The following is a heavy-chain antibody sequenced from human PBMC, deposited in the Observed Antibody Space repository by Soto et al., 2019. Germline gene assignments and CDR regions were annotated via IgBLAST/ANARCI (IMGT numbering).Heavy chain of an antibody. V-gene: IGHV3-23*01. CDR3: AKDPTSVYFDY. CDR1: GFTFSSYA. J-gene: IGHJ4*02. CDR2: ISGSGGRT. Sequence: GGSLRLSCAASGFTFSSYAMSWVRQAPGKGLEWVSAISGSGGRTYYADSVKGRFTISRDNSKNTLYLQMNSLIAEDTAVYYCAKDPTSVYFDYWGQGTLVTVSS.